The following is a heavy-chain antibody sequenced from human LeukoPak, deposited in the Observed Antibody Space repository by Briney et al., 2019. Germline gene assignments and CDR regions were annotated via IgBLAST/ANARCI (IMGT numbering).Heavy chain of an antibody. D-gene: IGHD6-13*01. CDR2: LPPDGSYQ. CDR3: ARGLHDRSWYGAH. Sequence: PGGSLRLSCAASGFTFSDYTMQWVRQAPGKGLEWVALLPPDGSYQYYADSLKGRFTISRDNFKNALYLQMHSLRLEDTAVYYCARGLHDRSWYGAHWGQGTLLSVSS. J-gene: IGHJ4*02. V-gene: IGHV3-30*04. CDR1: GFTFSDYT.